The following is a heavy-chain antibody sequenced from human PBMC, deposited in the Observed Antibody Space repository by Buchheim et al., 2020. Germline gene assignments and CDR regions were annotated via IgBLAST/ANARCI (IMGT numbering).Heavy chain of an antibody. Sequence: EVQLVETGGGLIQPGGSLRLSCAASGFTVSSNYMSWVRQAPGKGLEWVSVIYSGGSTYYADSVKGRFTTSRDNSKNTLYLQMNSLRAEDTAVYYCARPYYYGSGSQRGYYGMDVCGQGTT. D-gene: IGHD3-10*01. J-gene: IGHJ6*02. CDR1: GFTVSSNY. V-gene: IGHV3-53*02. CDR3: ARPYYYGSGSQRGYYGMDV. CDR2: IYSGGST.